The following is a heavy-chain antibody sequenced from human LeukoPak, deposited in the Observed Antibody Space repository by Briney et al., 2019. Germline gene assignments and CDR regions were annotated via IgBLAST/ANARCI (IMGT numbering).Heavy chain of an antibody. CDR1: GDSVSSNSAA. CDR3: ARTEASGAFFDN. CDR2: TYYRSKWSY. Sequence: SQTLSLTCAISGDSVSSNSAAWNWIRQSPSRGLEWLGRTYYRSKWSYDYAVSVKSRITLNPATPTNPFSLQLNSVTPDGTAVYYCARTEASGAFFDNWGQGTLVTVSS. V-gene: IGHV6-1*01. D-gene: IGHD1-14*01. J-gene: IGHJ4*02.